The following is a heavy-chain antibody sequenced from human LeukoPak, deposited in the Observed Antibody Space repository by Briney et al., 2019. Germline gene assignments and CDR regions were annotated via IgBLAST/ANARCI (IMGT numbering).Heavy chain of an antibody. V-gene: IGHV3-33*01. CDR2: IWYDGSNK. Sequence: GSLRLSCAASGFTFRSYGMHWVRQAPGKGLEWVAVIWYDGSNKYYADSVKGRFTISRDNSKNTLYLQMNSLRAEDTAVYYCARDGSGSYYMDYWGQGTLVTVSS. CDR1: GFTFRSYG. CDR3: ARDGSGSYYMDY. J-gene: IGHJ4*02. D-gene: IGHD1-26*01.